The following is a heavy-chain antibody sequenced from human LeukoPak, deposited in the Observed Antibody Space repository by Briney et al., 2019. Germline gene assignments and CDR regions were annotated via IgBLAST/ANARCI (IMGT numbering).Heavy chain of an antibody. CDR3: ARGGRYFRLGFGY. CDR1: GGSFSNYY. V-gene: IGHV4-34*01. Sequence: SETLSLTCAVYGGSFSNYYWSWIRQPPGKGLEWIGEINHSGSTNYNPSLKSRVTISVDTSKNQFSLKLSSVTAADTAVYYCARGGRYFRLGFGYWGQGTLVTVSS. J-gene: IGHJ4*02. D-gene: IGHD3-9*01. CDR2: INHSGST.